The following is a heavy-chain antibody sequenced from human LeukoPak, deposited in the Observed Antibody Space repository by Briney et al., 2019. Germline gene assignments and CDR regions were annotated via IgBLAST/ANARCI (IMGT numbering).Heavy chain of an antibody. CDR2: IYYSGST. Sequence: PSETLSLTCTVSGGSISSYYWSWIRQPPGKGLEWIGYIYYSGSTNYNPSLKSRVTISVDTSKNQFSLKLSSVTAADTAVYYCARVWAEGYYDSSGYYYEDYWGQGTLVTVSS. CDR1: GGSISSYY. V-gene: IGHV4-59*01. D-gene: IGHD3-22*01. J-gene: IGHJ4*02. CDR3: ARVWAEGYYDSSGYYYEDY.